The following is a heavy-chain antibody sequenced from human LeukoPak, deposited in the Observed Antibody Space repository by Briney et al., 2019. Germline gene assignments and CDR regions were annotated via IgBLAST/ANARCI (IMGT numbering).Heavy chain of an antibody. CDR3: TTDLTH. V-gene: IGHV3-15*01. CDR1: GFTFSNAW. CDR2: IKSKTDGGPI. Sequence: PGGSLRLSCTASGFTFSNAWMTWVRQAPGKGLEWVGRIKSKTDGGPIDHAAFVKGRFTISRDDSKNMVYLQMNSLRTEDTALYYCTTDLTHWGQGTLVTVSS. J-gene: IGHJ4*02.